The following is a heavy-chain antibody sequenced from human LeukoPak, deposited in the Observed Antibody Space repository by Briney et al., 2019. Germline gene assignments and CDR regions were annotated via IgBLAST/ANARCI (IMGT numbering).Heavy chain of an antibody. D-gene: IGHD3-10*01. CDR3: ARDSRGSDAFDI. J-gene: IGHJ3*02. Sequence: SETLSLTCTVSGGSISGYYWSWIRQPPGKGLEWIGYIYYSGSTNYNPSLKSRVTISVDTSKNQFSLKLSSVTAADTAVYYCARDSRGSDAFDIWGQGTMVTVSS. CDR2: IYYSGST. V-gene: IGHV4-59*12. CDR1: GGSISGYY.